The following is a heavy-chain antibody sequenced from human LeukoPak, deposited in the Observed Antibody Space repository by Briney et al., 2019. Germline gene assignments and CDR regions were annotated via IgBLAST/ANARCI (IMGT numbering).Heavy chain of an antibody. CDR3: AKDFSGSPGDY. J-gene: IGHJ4*02. CDR1: GFTVSSNY. V-gene: IGHV3-66*01. CDR2: IYSGGST. D-gene: IGHD6-13*01. Sequence: PGGSLRLSCAASGFTVSSNYMSWVRQAPGKGLEWVSVIYSGGSTYYADPVKGRFTISRDNSKNTLYLQMNSLRAEDTAVYYCAKDFSGSPGDYWGQGTLVTVSS.